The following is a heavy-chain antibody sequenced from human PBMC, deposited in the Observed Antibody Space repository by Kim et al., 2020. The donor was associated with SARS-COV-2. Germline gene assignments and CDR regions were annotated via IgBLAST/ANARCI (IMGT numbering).Heavy chain of an antibody. V-gene: IGHV3-11*05. Sequence: ARFTISRDNAKNSLNLQMNSLGAEDTAVYYCARARRGYSDGSRYYYGMDVWGQGTTVTVSS. J-gene: IGHJ6*02. CDR3: ARARRGYSDGSRYYYGMDV. D-gene: IGHD5-18*01.